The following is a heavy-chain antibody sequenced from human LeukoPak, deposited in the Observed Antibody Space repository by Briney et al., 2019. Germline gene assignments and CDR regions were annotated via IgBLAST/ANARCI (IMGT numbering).Heavy chain of an antibody. J-gene: IGHJ4*02. V-gene: IGHV1-69*04. CDR3: ATLGYCSGGSCRGSR. CDR2: IIPILGIA. Sequence: ASVKVSCKASGGTFSSYAISWVRQAPGQGLEWMGRIIPILGIANYAQKFQGRVTITADKSTSTAYMELSSLRSEDTAVYYCATLGYCSGGSCRGSRWGQGTLVTVSS. D-gene: IGHD2-15*01. CDR1: GGTFSSYA.